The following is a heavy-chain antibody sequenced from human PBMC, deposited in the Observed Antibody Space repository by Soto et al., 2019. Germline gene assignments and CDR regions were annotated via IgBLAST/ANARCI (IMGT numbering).Heavy chain of an antibody. V-gene: IGHV4-59*01. D-gene: IGHD6-13*01. Sequence: SETLSLTCTVSGGSISSYYWSWIRQPPGKGLEWIGYIYYSGSTNYNPSLKSRVTISVDTSKNQFSLKLSSVTAADTAVYYCARNLYSSSPNWFDPWGQGTLVTVSS. J-gene: IGHJ5*02. CDR1: GGSISSYY. CDR2: IYYSGST. CDR3: ARNLYSSSPNWFDP.